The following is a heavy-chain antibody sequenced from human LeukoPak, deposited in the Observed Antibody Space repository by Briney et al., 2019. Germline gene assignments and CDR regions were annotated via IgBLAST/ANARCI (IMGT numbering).Heavy chain of an antibody. CDR2: ISPSGGST. CDR3: ARGERGYRYGFEYFQK. D-gene: IGHD5-18*01. CDR1: GYTFTGYW. Sequence: GASVKVSCKAFGYTFTGYWMHWVRQAPGQGPEWMGGISPSGGSTIYAQKFKGRVTLTRDMSTSTDYLELSSLRSEDTAVYYCARGERGYRYGFEYFQKWGQGTQVTVSS. J-gene: IGHJ1*01. V-gene: IGHV1-46*01.